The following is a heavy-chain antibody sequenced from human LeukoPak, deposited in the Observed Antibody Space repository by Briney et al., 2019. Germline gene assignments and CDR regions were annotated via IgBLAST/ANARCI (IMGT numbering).Heavy chain of an antibody. D-gene: IGHD6-13*01. CDR2: INPNSGGT. Sequence: ASVKVSCKASGYTFTGYYMHWVRQAPGQGLEWMGWINPNSGGTNYAQKFQGRVTMTRDTSITTGYMELSRLRSDDTAVYYCARDLGSRAAEYYYYYMDVWGKGTTVIVSS. CDR1: GYTFTGYY. CDR3: ARDLGSRAAEYYYYYMDV. J-gene: IGHJ6*03. V-gene: IGHV1-2*02.